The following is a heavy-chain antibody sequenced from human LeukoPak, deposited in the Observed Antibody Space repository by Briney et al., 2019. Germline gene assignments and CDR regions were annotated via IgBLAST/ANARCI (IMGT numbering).Heavy chain of an antibody. D-gene: IGHD4-17*01. CDR3: ARDRFVTTANFDY. CDR2: IYYSGST. J-gene: IGHJ4*02. Sequence: SETLSLTCTVSGGSISSYYWSWIRQPPGKGLEWIGYIYYSGSTNYNPSLKSRVTISVDTSKNQLSLKLSSVTAADTAVYYCARDRFVTTANFDYWGQGTLVTVSS. V-gene: IGHV4-59*01. CDR1: GGSISSYY.